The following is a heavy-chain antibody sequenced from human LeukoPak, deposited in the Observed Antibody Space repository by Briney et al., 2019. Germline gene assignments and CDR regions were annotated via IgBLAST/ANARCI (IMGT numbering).Heavy chain of an antibody. D-gene: IGHD4-17*01. V-gene: IGHV3-9*01. J-gene: IGHJ1*01. Sequence: GGSLRLSCAASGFTFDDYAMHWVRQAPGKGLEWVSGISWNSGSIGYADSVKGRFTISRDNAKNSLYLQMNSLRAEDTALYYCAKALVLDYGDYGPLGIGFQHWGQGTLVTVSS. CDR3: AKALVLDYGDYGPLGIGFQH. CDR2: ISWNSGSI. CDR1: GFTFDDYA.